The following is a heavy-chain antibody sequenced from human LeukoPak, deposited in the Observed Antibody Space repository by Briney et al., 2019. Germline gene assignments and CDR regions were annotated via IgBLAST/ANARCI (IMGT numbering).Heavy chain of an antibody. D-gene: IGHD6-13*01. V-gene: IGHV1-69*06. CDR3: ASIAAAVSSSYYFDY. CDR1: GGTFSSYA. J-gene: IGHJ4*02. Sequence: SVKVSCKASGGTFSSYAISWVRQAPGQGLEWMGGIIPIFGTANYAQKFQGRVTITADKSTSTAYMELSSLRSEDTAVYYCASIAAAVSSSYYFDYWGQGTLVTVSS. CDR2: IIPIFGTA.